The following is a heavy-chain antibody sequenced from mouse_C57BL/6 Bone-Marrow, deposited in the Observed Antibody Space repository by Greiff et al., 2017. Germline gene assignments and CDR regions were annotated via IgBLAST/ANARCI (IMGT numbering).Heavy chain of an antibody. V-gene: IGHV14-2*01. CDR2: FKPEDGGT. J-gene: IGHJ2*01. Sequence: EVQLQQSGAELVKPGASVKLSCTASGFNIKDYYIHWVKQRTEQGLEWMGRFKPEDGGTKYAPKFQDKATMTADTSSNTAYLQLRGLTSEDTAVYCCARSVFDYGTNYWGQGTTLTVSS. CDR1: GFNIKDYY. CDR3: ARSVFDYGTNY. D-gene: IGHD1-1*01.